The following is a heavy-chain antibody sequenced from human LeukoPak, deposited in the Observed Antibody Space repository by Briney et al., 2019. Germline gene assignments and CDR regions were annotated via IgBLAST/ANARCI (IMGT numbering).Heavy chain of an antibody. D-gene: IGHD5-18*01. J-gene: IGHJ4*02. V-gene: IGHV1-69*13. CDR1: GGTFSSYA. CDR2: IIPIFGTA. Sequence: ASVKVSCKASGGTFSSYAISWVRQAPGQGLEWMGGIIPIFGTANYAQKFQGRVTITADESTSTAYMELSSLRPEDTAVYYCARGSFRGYSYGMVDYWGQGTLVTVSS. CDR3: ARGSFRGYSYGMVDY.